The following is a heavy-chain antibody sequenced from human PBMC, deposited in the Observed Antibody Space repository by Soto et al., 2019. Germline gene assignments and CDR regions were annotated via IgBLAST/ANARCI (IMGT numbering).Heavy chain of an antibody. CDR3: ARVQSGHDFAY. CDR2: ISANNGNT. CDR1: GYTFTSYG. Sequence: QVQLVQSGAEVKKPGASVKVSCKASGYTFTSYGINWVRQAPGQGLEWMGWISANNGNTRYAQKLQGRVTMTTDTSTSTAYMELRSLRSHYMAVYYCARVQSGHDFAYWGQGTLVSVSS. D-gene: IGHD5-12*01. V-gene: IGHV1-18*03. J-gene: IGHJ4*02.